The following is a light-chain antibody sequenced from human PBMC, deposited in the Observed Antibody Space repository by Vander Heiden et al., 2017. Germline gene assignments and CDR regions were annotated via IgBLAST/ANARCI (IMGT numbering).Light chain of an antibody. CDR1: QGISSY. J-gene: IGKJ3*01. V-gene: IGKV1-8*01. CDR3: QQDDSYPLT. CDR2: AAS. Sequence: AIRMTQSPSSFSASTGDRVTITCRASQGISSYLAWYQQKPGKAPKLLIYAASTLQSGVPSRFSVSGSGTDFTLTISCLQSEDFATYYCQQDDSYPLTFGHGTKVDIK.